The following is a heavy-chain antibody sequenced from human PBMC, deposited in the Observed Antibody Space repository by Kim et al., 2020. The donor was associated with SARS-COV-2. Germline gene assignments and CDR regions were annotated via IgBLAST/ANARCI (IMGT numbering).Heavy chain of an antibody. CDR1: GFTFSSYG. D-gene: IGHD3-10*01. CDR2: ISYDGSNK. Sequence: GGSLRLSCAASGFTFSSYGMHWVRQAPGKGLEWVAVISYDGSNKYYADSVKGRFTISRDNSKNTLYLQMNSLRAEDTAVYYCARELYTSNLWFGELGSVGMDVWGQGTTVTVSS. J-gene: IGHJ6*02. CDR3: ARELYTSNLWFGELGSVGMDV. V-gene: IGHV3-33*05.